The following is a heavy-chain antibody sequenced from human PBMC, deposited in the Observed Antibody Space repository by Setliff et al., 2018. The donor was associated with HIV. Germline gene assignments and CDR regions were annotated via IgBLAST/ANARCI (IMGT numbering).Heavy chain of an antibody. V-gene: IGHV3-30*03. Sequence: LRLSCAASGFTFNTYAMSWVRQAPGKGLEWVSVISYDGRNKFYIDSVKGRFTLSRDNSKNTVYLQMNSLRPEDTGVYYCVRDGKIGARLDYWGPGTQVTVSS. J-gene: IGHJ4*02. CDR2: ISYDGRNK. CDR3: VRDGKIGARLDY. CDR1: GFTFNTYA. D-gene: IGHD6-6*01.